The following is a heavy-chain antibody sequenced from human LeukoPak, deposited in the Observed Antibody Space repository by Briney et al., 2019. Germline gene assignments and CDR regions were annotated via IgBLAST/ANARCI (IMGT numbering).Heavy chain of an antibody. V-gene: IGHV1-8*01. CDR1: GYTFTSYD. Sequence: ASVKVSCKGSGYTFTSYDINWVRQATGQGLEWMGWMNPNSGNTGYAQKFQGRATMTRNTSISTAYMELRSLRSEDTAVYYCARELNCGGGCYSVGYYGMDVWGQGTTVTVSS. D-gene: IGHD2-21*02. CDR2: MNPNSGNT. J-gene: IGHJ6*02. CDR3: ARELNCGGGCYSVGYYGMDV.